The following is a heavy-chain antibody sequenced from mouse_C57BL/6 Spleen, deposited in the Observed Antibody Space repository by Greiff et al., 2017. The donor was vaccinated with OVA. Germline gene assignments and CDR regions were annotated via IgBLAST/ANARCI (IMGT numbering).Heavy chain of an antibody. J-gene: IGHJ3*01. D-gene: IGHD2-2*01. CDR3: ARGGIYGYDVRFAY. CDR2: IDPSDSYT. V-gene: IGHV1-50*01. CDR1: GYTFTSYW. Sequence: QVQLQHPGAELVKPGASVKLSCKASGYTFTSYWMQWVKQRPGQGLEWIGEIDPSDSYTNYNQKFKGKATLTVDTSSSTAYMQLSSLTSEDSAVYYCARGGIYGYDVRFAYWGQGTLVTVSA.